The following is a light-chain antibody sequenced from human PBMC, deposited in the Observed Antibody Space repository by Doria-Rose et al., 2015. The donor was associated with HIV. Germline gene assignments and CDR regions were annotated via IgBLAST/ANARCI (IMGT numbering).Light chain of an antibody. J-gene: IGKJ1*01. CDR3: HQYGTSWT. Sequence: EIVLTQSPGTLSLSPGERATLSCRASQRFSSTYLAWYQQKPGQAPSLLIYDGSTSATGIPDRFSASGSGTDFTLTINRLEPGDFALYYCHQYGTSWTFGQGTKVEI. V-gene: IGKV3-20*01. CDR1: QRFSSTY. CDR2: DGS.